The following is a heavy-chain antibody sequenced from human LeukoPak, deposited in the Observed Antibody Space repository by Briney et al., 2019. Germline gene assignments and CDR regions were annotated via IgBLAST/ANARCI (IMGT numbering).Heavy chain of an antibody. CDR1: GDSISSGSDY. D-gene: IGHD2-15*01. CDR3: AWASVVVVAWEYYFDY. Sequence: SETLSLTCTVSGDSISSGSDYWRWFRQPAGKGLEWIGRIYTSGSTNYSPSLKSRVTISVDTSKNQFSLTLSAVTAVDTAVYYCAWASVVVVAWEYYFDYWGQGTLVTVSS. J-gene: IGHJ4*02. CDR2: IYTSGST. V-gene: IGHV4-61*02.